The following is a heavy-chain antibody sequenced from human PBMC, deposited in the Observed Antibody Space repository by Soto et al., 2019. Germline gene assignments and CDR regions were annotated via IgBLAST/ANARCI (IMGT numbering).Heavy chain of an antibody. D-gene: IGHD2-21*01. CDR3: ARVSWGVKDCGGDCYSHYYYYYYYMDV. CDR1: GYTFTSYG. Sequence: ASVKVSCKASGYTFTSYGISWVRQAPGQGLEWMGWISAYNGNTNYAQKLQGRVTMTTDTSTSTAYMELRSLRSDDMAVYYCARVSWGVKDCGGDCYSHYYYYYYYMDVWGKGTTVTVSS. J-gene: IGHJ6*03. CDR2: ISAYNGNT. V-gene: IGHV1-18*03.